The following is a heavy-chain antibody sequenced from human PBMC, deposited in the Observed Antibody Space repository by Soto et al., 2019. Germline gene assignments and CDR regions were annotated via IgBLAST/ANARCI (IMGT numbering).Heavy chain of an antibody. CDR3: AREETAMAYFDY. J-gene: IGHJ4*02. CDR2: IYSGGST. D-gene: IGHD5-18*01. Sequence: GSLRLSCAASGFTVSSNYMSWVRQAPGKGLEWVSVIYSGGSTYYADSVKGRFTISRDNSKNTLYLQMNSLRAEDTAVYYCAREETAMAYFDYWGQGTLVTVSS. V-gene: IGHV3-66*01. CDR1: GFTVSSNY.